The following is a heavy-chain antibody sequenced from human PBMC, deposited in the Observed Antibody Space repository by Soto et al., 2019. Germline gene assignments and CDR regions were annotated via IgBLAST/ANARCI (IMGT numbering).Heavy chain of an antibody. Sequence: GGSLRLSCVASGFIFSDYGVHWARQAPGKGLQWVAFVSNNASHVYYTDSVKGRFTISRDNSKNVAFLQMKSLRPEDTAVYYCVPNFDYWGQGTQVTVAS. D-gene: IGHD6-6*01. CDR1: GFIFSDYG. CDR3: VPNFDY. V-gene: IGHV3-30*03. CDR2: VSNNASHV. J-gene: IGHJ4*02.